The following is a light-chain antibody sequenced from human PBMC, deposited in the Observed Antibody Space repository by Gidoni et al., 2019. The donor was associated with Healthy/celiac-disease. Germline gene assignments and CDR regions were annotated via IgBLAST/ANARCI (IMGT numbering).Light chain of an antibody. CDR2: GAS. CDR1: QSVSSSY. V-gene: IGKV3-20*01. J-gene: IGKJ2*01. CDR3: QQYQAPRT. Sequence: EIVLTQSPGTLSLSPGERATLSCRASQSVSSSYLAWYQQKPGQAPRLLIYGASSRATGIPDRFSGSGSGTDFTLTISRLEPEDFAVYYCQQYQAPRTFXQXTKLXIK.